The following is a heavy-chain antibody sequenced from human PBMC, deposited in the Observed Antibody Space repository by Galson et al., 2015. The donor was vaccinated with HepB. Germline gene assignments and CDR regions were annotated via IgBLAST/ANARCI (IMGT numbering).Heavy chain of an antibody. CDR2: FDPKSDTT. J-gene: IGHJ3*01. D-gene: IGHD3-3*01. CDR1: GYTFNNYC. Sequence: SVKVSCKASGYTFNNYCIHWVRQAPGQGLEYVGIFDPKSDTTTYAQKFQGRVTMTRDASTTTVHMELRSLTSDDTAVYYCARAQLRFLEWLTWGQGTVVAVSS. CDR3: ARAQLRFLEWLT. V-gene: IGHV1-46*02.